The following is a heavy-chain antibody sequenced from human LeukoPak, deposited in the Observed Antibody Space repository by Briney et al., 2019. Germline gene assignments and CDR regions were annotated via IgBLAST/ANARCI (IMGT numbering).Heavy chain of an antibody. Sequence: SETLSLTCTVSGGSISSSSYYWGWVRQPPGKGLEWIGSIYYSGSTYYNPSLKSRVTISVDTSKNQFSLKLSSVTAADTAVYYCARARGNKVRPRYHYYYMDVWGKGTTVTVSS. V-gene: IGHV4-39*01. CDR1: GGSISSSSYY. D-gene: IGHD1/OR15-1a*01. CDR2: IYYSGST. CDR3: ARARGNKVRPRYHYYYMDV. J-gene: IGHJ6*03.